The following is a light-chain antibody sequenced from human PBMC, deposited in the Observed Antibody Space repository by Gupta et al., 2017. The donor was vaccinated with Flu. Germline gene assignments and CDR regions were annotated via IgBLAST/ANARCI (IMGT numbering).Light chain of an antibody. V-gene: IGLV3-21*02. J-gene: IGLJ2*01. CDR1: NMGSKS. CDR3: QVWDNSESV. Sequence: TCGGNNMGSKSGHWYQQKPGQAPVLVVYADSDRPSGIPGRFSGSNSGNTATLTISRGEAGDEADYYCQVWDNSESVFGGGTKLIVL. CDR2: ADS.